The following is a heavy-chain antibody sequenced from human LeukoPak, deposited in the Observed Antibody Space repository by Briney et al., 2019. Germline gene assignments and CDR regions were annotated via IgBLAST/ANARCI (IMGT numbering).Heavy chain of an antibody. Sequence: GASVKVSCKASGYTFTGYSIHRLRQAPGQGLEWMGRINPNSGVTKYAQKFQGRVTMTRDTSTTTAYLELTSLRSDDTAVYYCARDSQYQLPPYNWFDPWGQGTLVTVSS. CDR3: ARDSQYQLPPYNWFDP. D-gene: IGHD4-11*01. CDR2: INPNSGVT. CDR1: GYTFTGYS. J-gene: IGHJ5*02. V-gene: IGHV1-2*02.